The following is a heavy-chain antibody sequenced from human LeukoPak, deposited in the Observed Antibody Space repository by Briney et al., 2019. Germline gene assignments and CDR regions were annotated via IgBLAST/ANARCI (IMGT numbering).Heavy chain of an antibody. Sequence: ASVRVSCKASGYTFTSYDINWVRQATGQGGEWMEWMNPNSGSTGYAQKFQGRVTITRNTSISTAYMELSGLRSEDTAVYYCAGGRSTGYPYYFEYWGQGTLVTVSS. CDR1: GYTFTSYD. CDR2: MNPNSGST. V-gene: IGHV1-8*03. D-gene: IGHD5-12*01. J-gene: IGHJ4*02. CDR3: AGGRSTGYPYYFEY.